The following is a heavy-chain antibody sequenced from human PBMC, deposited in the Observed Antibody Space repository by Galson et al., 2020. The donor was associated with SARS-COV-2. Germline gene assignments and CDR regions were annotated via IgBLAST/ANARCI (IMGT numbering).Heavy chain of an antibody. D-gene: IGHD1-26*01. Sequence: GESLKISCAASGFTFSDHAMNWVRQAPGKGLEWISYISGGGSNKNYADSVQGRFTVSRDNGKNALFLQMNRLRHEDTAVYYCARDRYGASSDAFDIWGQGTKVTVSS. CDR2: ISGGGSNK. J-gene: IGHJ3*02. V-gene: IGHV3-48*02. CDR3: ARDRYGASSDAFDI. CDR1: GFTFSDHA.